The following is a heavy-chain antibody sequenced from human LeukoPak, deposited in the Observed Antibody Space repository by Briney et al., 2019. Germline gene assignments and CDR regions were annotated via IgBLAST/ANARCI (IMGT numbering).Heavy chain of an antibody. CDR2: IYYSGST. V-gene: IGHV4-31*03. J-gene: IGHJ4*02. D-gene: IGHD6-19*01. CDR3: ARDTVAGQIYFDH. CDR1: GGSISSGGYY. Sequence: KPSETLSLTCTVSGGSISSGGYYWSWIRQHPGKGLEWIGYIYYSGSTYYNPSLKSRVTISVDTSKNQFSLKLSSVTAADTAVYYCARDTVAGQIYFDHWGQGTLVTVSS.